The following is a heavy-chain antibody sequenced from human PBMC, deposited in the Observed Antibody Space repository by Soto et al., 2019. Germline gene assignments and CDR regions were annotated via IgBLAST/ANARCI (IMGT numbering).Heavy chain of an antibody. CDR3: ARNLNGYGNWDY. Sequence: GGSLRLSCAASRFTFSTYGMHWVRQAPGGGLVWVSRIDGSGSNTFYADSVKGRFTISRDNAKNTLYLQMNNLSPEDTAVYYCARNLNGYGNWDYWGKGNLVTVSS. CDR1: RFTFSTYG. V-gene: IGHV3-74*01. CDR2: IDGSGSNT. D-gene: IGHD1-1*01. J-gene: IGHJ4*02.